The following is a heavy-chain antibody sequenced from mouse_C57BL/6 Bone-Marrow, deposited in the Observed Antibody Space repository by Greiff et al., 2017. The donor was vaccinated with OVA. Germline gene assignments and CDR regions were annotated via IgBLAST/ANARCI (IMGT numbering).Heavy chain of an antibody. D-gene: IGHD1-1*01. J-gene: IGHJ1*03. CDR1: GFTFSDYG. V-gene: IGHV5-17*01. Sequence: EVMLVESGGGLVKPGGSLKLSCAASGFTFSDYGMHWVRQAPEKGLEWVAYISSGSSTIYYADTVKGRFTITRDNAKNTLFLQMTSLRSEDTAMYYCARRGITTVGGYFDVWGTGTTVTVSS. CDR3: ARRGITTVGGYFDV. CDR2: ISSGSSTI.